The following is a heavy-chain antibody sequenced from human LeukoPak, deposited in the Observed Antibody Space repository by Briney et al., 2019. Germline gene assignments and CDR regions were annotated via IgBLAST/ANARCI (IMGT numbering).Heavy chain of an antibody. CDR3: ARDADSGYAHWYYMDV. Sequence: SQTLSLTCTVSGGSISSGGYYWSWIRQPPGKGLEWIGYIYHSGSTYYNPSLKSRVTISVDKSKNQFSLKLSSVTAADTAVYYCARDADSGYAHWYYMDVWGKGTTVTVSS. J-gene: IGHJ6*03. V-gene: IGHV4-30-2*01. CDR1: GGSISSGGYY. D-gene: IGHD5-12*01. CDR2: IYHSGST.